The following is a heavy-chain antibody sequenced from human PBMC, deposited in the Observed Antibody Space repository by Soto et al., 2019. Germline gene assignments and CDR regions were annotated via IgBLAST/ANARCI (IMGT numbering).Heavy chain of an antibody. Sequence: SGPTLVNPTETLTLTCTVSGFSLSNARMGVSWIRQPPGKALEWLAHIFSNDEKSYSTSLKSRLTISKDTSKSQVVLTMTNMDPVDTATYYCARIRLGYCSGGSCNWFDPWGQGTLVTVSS. J-gene: IGHJ5*02. CDR1: GFSLSNARMG. V-gene: IGHV2-26*01. D-gene: IGHD2-15*01. CDR2: IFSNDEK. CDR3: ARIRLGYCSGGSCNWFDP.